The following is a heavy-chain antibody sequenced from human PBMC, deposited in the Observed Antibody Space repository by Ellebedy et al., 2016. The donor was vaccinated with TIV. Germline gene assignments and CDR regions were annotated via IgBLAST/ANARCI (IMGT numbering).Heavy chain of an antibody. D-gene: IGHD6-19*01. CDR1: GFSFSSHW. J-gene: IGHJ4*02. Sequence: GESLKISCAASGFSFSSHWMSWVRQVQGKALEWMAIIKEGGRDKDYVDSVKGRFSISRDNAKNSLILQMNSLRVADTAVYYCARIVSGSSGRPYYFDSWGQGSLVTVS. CDR3: ARIVSGSSGRPYYFDS. V-gene: IGHV3-7*03. CDR2: IKEGGRDK.